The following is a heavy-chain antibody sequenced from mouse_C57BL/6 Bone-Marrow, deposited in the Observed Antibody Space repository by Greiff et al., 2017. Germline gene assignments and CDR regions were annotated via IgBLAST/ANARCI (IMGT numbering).Heavy chain of an antibody. Sequence: VQLQQSGAELVRPGASVKLSCTASGFNIKDDYMHWVKQRPEQGLEWIGWIDPDNGDNEYDSKFQGKATITADTASNTAYLQLSSLTSEDTAVYYCTMAVRGAMDYWGQGNSVTCSS. J-gene: IGHJ4*01. V-gene: IGHV14-4*01. CDR3: TMAVRGAMDY. CDR1: GFNIKDDY. D-gene: IGHD2-14*01. CDR2: IDPDNGDN.